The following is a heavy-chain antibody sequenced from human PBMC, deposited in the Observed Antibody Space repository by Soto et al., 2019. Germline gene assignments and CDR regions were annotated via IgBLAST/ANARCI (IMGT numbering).Heavy chain of an antibody. CDR2: ISGSGGST. V-gene: IGHV3-23*01. CDR3: AKGWLAVAAPNLWSGMDV. D-gene: IGHD6-19*01. J-gene: IGHJ6*02. Sequence: EVQLLESGGGLVQPGGSLRLSCAASGFTFSSYAMSWVRQAPGKGLEWVSAISGSGGSTYYADSVKGRFTISRDNSKNTLYLQMNSLRAEDTAVYYCAKGWLAVAAPNLWSGMDVWGQGTTVTVSS. CDR1: GFTFSSYA.